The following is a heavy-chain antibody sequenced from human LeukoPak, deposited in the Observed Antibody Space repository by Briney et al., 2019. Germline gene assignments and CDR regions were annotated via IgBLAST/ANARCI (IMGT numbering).Heavy chain of an antibody. D-gene: IGHD3-22*01. CDR1: GYTFTSYY. CDR3: AIGRSYYEISQFVY. CDR2: INPSGGST. V-gene: IGHV1-46*01. J-gene: IGHJ4*02. Sequence: ASVKVSCKASGYTFTSYYMHWVRQAPGQGLEWMGVINPSGGSTSYAQKFQGRVTMTRDMSTSTVYMELSSLRSEDTAVYCFAIGRSYYEISQFVYWGEGTLVTVSS.